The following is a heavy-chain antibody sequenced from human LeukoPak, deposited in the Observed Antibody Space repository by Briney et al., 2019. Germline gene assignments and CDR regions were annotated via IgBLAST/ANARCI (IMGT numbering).Heavy chain of an antibody. D-gene: IGHD3-10*02. V-gene: IGHV3-53*05. CDR1: GFTVSSNY. CDR3: AREDRGYSYYDRGFDY. J-gene: IGHJ4*02. CDR2: IYSGGST. Sequence: GGSLRLSCAASGFTVSSNYMSWVRQAPGKGLEWVSDIYSGGSTYYADSVKGRFTISRDNSKNTLYLQMNSLRAEDTAVYYCAREDRGYSYYDRGFDYWGQGTLVTVSS.